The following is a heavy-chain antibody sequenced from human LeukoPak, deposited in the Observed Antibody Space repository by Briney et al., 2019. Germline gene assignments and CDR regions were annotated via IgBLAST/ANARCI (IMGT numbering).Heavy chain of an antibody. CDR2: ISDDGINK. CDR1: GFTFSNYA. V-gene: IGHV3-30*01. CDR3: ARERIATTGTGWFDP. J-gene: IGHJ5*02. Sequence: GRSLRLSCAGSGFTFSNYAIHWVRQAPGKGPYWVAVISDDGINKYYADSVKGRFIISRGNSKNTLYLQMNSLRGEDTAVYYCARERIATTGTGWFDPWGQGTLVTVSS. D-gene: IGHD6-13*01.